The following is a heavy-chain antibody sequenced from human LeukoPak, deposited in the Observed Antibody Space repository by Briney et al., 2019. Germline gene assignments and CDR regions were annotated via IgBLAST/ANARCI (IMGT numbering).Heavy chain of an antibody. CDR3: ARGDSTGAFDI. CDR1: AFTFSIYI. J-gene: IGHJ3*02. V-gene: IGHV3-21*01. Sequence: GGSLRLSCAASAFTFSIYIINWVRQAPGKGLEWVSSISSSSYISYADSVKGRFTISRDNAKNSLYLQMNSLRAEDTAVYYCARGDSTGAFDIWGQGTMVTVSS. D-gene: IGHD1-14*01. CDR2: ISSSSYI.